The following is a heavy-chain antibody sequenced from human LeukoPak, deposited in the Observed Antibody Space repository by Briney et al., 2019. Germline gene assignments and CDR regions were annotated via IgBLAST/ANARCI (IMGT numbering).Heavy chain of an antibody. CDR3: ARGYCSGDTCYFFDY. J-gene: IGHJ4*02. D-gene: IGHD2-15*01. CDR2: IYYTGST. Sequence: SETLSLTCTVSGGSISSNNYYWGWIRQPPGKGLEWIGSIYYTGSTYYNSSLKSRVTISVDKSKNQFSLKLSSVTAADTAVYYCARGYCSGDTCYFFDYWGQGTLVTVSS. V-gene: IGHV4-39*07. CDR1: GGSISSNNYY.